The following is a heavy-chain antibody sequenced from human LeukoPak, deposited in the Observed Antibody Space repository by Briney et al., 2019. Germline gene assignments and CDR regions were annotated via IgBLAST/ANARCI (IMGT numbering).Heavy chain of an antibody. CDR2: INHSGST. V-gene: IGHV4-34*01. CDR3: ARGVSSSWYGVDY. J-gene: IGHJ4*02. Sequence: SETLSLTCAVYGGSFSGYYWSWIRQPPGKGLEWIGEINHSGSTNYNPSLKSRVTISVDTSKNQCSLKLSSVTAADTAVYYCARGVSSSWYGVDYWGQGTLVTVSS. D-gene: IGHD6-13*01. CDR1: GGSFSGYY.